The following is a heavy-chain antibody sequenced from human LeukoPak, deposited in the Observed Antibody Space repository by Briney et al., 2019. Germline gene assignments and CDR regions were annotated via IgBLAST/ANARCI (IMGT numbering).Heavy chain of an antibody. V-gene: IGHV5-51*01. CDR1: GYSFTSYW. J-gene: IGHJ6*03. CDR2: IYPGDSDT. D-gene: IGHD2-15*01. Sequence: GESLKISCKVSGYSFTSYWIGWVRQMPGKGLEWMGIIYPGDSDTRYSPSFQGQVTISADKSISTAYLQWSSLKASDTAMYYCARHRLHCSGGSCYPPRFYYMDVWGKGTTVTVSS. CDR3: ARHRLHCSGGSCYPPRFYYMDV.